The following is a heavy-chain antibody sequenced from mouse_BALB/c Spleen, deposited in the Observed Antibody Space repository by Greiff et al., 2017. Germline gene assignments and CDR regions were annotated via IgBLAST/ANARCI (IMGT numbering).Heavy chain of an antibody. V-gene: IGHV14-4*02. Sequence: EVQLQQSGAELVRSGASVKLSCTASGFNIKDYYMHWVKQRPEQGLEWIGWIDPENGDTEYAPKFQGKATMTADTSSNTAYLQLSSLTSEDTAVYYCNANYYGSSYAFDYWGQGTTLTVSS. D-gene: IGHD1-1*01. CDR2: IDPENGDT. J-gene: IGHJ2*01. CDR1: GFNIKDYY. CDR3: NANYYGSSYAFDY.